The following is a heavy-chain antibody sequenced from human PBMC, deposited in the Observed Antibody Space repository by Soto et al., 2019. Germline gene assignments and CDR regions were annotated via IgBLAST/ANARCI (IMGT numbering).Heavy chain of an antibody. CDR2: TSYDGTTK. CDR3: ARDAGIAAAGDAYYYYYYYMDV. Sequence: PGGSLRLSCAGSEFMSTTSAMHWVRQAPGKGPEWVADTSYDGTTKYYADSVKGRFTISRDNAKNSLYLQMNSLRAEDTAVYYCARDAGIAAAGDAYYYYYYYMDVWGKGTTVTVSS. V-gene: IGHV3-30-3*01. CDR1: EFMSTTSA. D-gene: IGHD6-13*01. J-gene: IGHJ6*03.